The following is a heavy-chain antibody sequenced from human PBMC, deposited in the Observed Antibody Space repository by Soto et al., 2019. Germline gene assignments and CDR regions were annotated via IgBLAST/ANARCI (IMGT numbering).Heavy chain of an antibody. D-gene: IGHD3-3*01. Sequence: ASVKVSCKASGYTFTSYGISWVRQAPGQGLEWMGWISAYNGNTNYAQKLQGRVTMTTDTSTSTAYMELRSLRSDDTAVYYCASLTLKYYDFWSGSLIRDYYYYMDVWGKGTTVTVSS. J-gene: IGHJ6*03. V-gene: IGHV1-18*01. CDR1: GYTFTSYG. CDR2: ISAYNGNT. CDR3: ASLTLKYYDFWSGSLIRDYYYYMDV.